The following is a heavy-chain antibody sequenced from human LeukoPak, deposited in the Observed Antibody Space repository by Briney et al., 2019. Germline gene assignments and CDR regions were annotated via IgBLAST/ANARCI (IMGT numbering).Heavy chain of an antibody. J-gene: IGHJ4*02. D-gene: IGHD2-15*01. V-gene: IGHV4-59*08. CDR1: GGSISSYY. Sequence: SETLSLTCTVSGGSISSYYWSWIRQPPGKGLEWIGYIYYSGSTNYNPSLKSRVTISVDTSKNQFSLKLSSVTAADTAVYYCATSGYCSGGSCRPVDYWGQGTLVTVSS. CDR3: ATSGYCSGGSCRPVDY. CDR2: IYYSGST.